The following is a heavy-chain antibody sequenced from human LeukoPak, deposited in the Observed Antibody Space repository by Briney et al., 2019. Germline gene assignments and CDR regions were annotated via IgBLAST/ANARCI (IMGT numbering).Heavy chain of an antibody. CDR1: GFTVKDNF. CDR2: LYSGGAT. V-gene: IGHV3-66*01. Sequence: GGSLRLSCAASGFTVKDNFMSWVRQAPGKGLEWVSVLYSGGATYYADSVKGRFTISRDNSRNIVFLQMNDLRTEDTAFYYCTRDSANYHFAYWGQGALVTVSS. CDR3: TRDSANYHFAY. J-gene: IGHJ4*02. D-gene: IGHD4/OR15-4a*01.